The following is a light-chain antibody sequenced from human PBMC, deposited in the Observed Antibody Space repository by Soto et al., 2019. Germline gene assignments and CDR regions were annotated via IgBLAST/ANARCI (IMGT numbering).Light chain of an antibody. Sequence: DIQITQTPSSLSASVGDRVTIACHASQDISNYLNWYQQKSGKAPKLLIYDASNLETGVPSRFSGSGSGTDFTFTISSMQPEDIAKYYCQQYDNLPLTFGGGTKVDIK. V-gene: IGKV1-33*01. CDR3: QQYDNLPLT. J-gene: IGKJ4*01. CDR1: QDISNY. CDR2: DAS.